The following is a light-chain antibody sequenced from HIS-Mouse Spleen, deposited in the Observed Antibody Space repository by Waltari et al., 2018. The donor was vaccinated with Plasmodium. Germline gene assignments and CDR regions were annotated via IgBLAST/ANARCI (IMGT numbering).Light chain of an antibody. CDR3: QAWDSSTVV. CDR2: QDS. V-gene: IGLV3-1*01. Sequence: SYELTQPPSVSVSPGQTASITCSGDKLGEKYACWYQQKPGQYPVLVIYQDSKRPAGIPERFSGSNSGNTATRTISGTQAMDEADYYCQAWDSSTVVFGGGTKLTVL. CDR1: KLGEKY. J-gene: IGLJ2*01.